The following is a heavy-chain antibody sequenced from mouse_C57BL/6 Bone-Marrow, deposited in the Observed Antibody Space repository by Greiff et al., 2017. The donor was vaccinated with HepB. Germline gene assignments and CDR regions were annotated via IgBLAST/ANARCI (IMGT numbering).Heavy chain of an antibody. CDR3: ASRGLYYPQWGFAY. Sequence: VQLQQSGAELARPGASVKLSCKASGYTFTSYGISWVKQRTGQGLEWIGEIYPRSGNTYYNEKFKGKAKLTADKSSSTAYMELRSLTSEDSAVYFCASRGLYYPQWGFAYWGQGTLVTVSA. CDR1: GYTFTSYG. CDR2: IYPRSGNT. V-gene: IGHV1-81*01. D-gene: IGHD1-1*01. J-gene: IGHJ3*01.